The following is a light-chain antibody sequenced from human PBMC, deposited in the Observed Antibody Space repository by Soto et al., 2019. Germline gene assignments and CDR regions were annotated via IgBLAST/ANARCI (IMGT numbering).Light chain of an antibody. CDR2: SAS. CDR3: QQIYSPPWT. V-gene: IGKV1-39*01. CDR1: QSISSY. Sequence: DIQMTQSPSSLSASVGDRVTITCRASQSISSYVNWYQQKPGKAPNLLIYSASTLQSGVPSRFTGGGSGTDFSLTINSLEPEDFATYICQQIYSPPWTFGQGTKVEI. J-gene: IGKJ1*01.